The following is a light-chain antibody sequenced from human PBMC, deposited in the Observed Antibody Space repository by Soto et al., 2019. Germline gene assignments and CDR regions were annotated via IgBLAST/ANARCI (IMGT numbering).Light chain of an antibody. CDR3: QQSYSPPPIT. Sequence: DIQMTQSPSSLSASVGDRVTITCRASQSIGRFLNWYQQKPGKAPTLLIYAASSLQSGVPSRFSGSASGTDFTLTISSLQPEDFATYYCQQSYSPPPITFGQGTRLEIK. J-gene: IGKJ5*01. V-gene: IGKV1-39*01. CDR2: AAS. CDR1: QSIGRF.